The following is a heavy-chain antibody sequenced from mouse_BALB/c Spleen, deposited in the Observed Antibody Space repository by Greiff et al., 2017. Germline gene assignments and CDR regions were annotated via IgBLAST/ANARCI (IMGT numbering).Heavy chain of an antibody. Sequence: EVKLEESGGGLVKPGGSLKLSCAASGFTFSSYAMSWVRQTPEKRLEWVATISSGGSYTYYPDSVKGRFTISRDNAKNTLYLQMSSLRSEDTAMYYCARLTTVVGDAMDYWGQGTSVTVSS. J-gene: IGHJ4*01. D-gene: IGHD1-1*01. V-gene: IGHV5-9-3*01. CDR2: ISSGGSYT. CDR3: ARLTTVVGDAMDY. CDR1: GFTFSSYA.